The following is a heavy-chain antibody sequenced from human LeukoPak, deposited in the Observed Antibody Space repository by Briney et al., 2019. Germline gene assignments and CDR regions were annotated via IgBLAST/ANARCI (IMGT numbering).Heavy chain of an antibody. J-gene: IGHJ4*02. V-gene: IGHV3-48*04. D-gene: IGHD6-19*01. Sequence: PGGSLRLSCAASGFDFSTYSIDWVRQAPGKGLEWVSYISRSSSNRYYADSVKGRFTISRDNAKNSLHLQMNSLRAEDTAVYYCARVERSGWTVDYWGQGTLVTVSS. CDR3: ARVERSGWTVDY. CDR1: GFDFSTYS. CDR2: ISRSSSNR.